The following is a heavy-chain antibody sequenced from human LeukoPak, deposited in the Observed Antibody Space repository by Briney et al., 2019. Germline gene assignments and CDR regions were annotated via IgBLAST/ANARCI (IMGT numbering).Heavy chain of an antibody. V-gene: IGHV3-21*01. D-gene: IGHD4-17*01. Sequence: GGSLRLSCAASGFTFSSYSMSWVRQAPGKGLEWVSSISSSSSYIYYADSVKGRFTISRDNAKNSLYLQMNSLRAEDTAAYYCARPTVTHLDYWGQGTLVTVSS. CDR1: GFTFSSYS. CDR2: ISSSSSYI. CDR3: ARPTVTHLDY. J-gene: IGHJ4*02.